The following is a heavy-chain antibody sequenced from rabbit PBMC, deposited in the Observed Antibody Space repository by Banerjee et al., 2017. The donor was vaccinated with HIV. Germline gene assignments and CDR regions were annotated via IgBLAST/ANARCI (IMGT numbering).Heavy chain of an antibody. D-gene: IGHD2-1*01. CDR2: IYAGKGST. Sequence: QEQLEESGGDLVKPEGSLTLTCTASGFSFSSSYWICWVRQAPGKGLEWIGTIYAGKGSTDYASWVNGRFTISSDNAQNTVDLQMNSLTAADTATYFCARAGYDDYGDYHNVWGPGTLVTVS. CDR1: GFSFSSSYW. V-gene: IGHV1S45*01. J-gene: IGHJ4*01. CDR3: ARAGYDDYGDYHNV.